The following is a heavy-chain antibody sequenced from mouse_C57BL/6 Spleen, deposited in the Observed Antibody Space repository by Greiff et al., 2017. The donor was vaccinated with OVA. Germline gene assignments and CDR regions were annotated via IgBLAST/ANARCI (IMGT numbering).Heavy chain of an antibody. CDR1: GYTFTDHT. Sequence: VQLQQSDAELVKPGASVKISCKVSGYTFTDHTIHWMKQRPEQGLEWIGYIYPRDGSTTYNEKFKGKATLTADKSSSTAYMQLNSLTSEDSAVYFCARRDYGSSWYFGVWGTGTTVTVSS. V-gene: IGHV1-78*01. D-gene: IGHD1-1*01. CDR3: ARRDYGSSWYFGV. CDR2: IYPRDGST. J-gene: IGHJ1*03.